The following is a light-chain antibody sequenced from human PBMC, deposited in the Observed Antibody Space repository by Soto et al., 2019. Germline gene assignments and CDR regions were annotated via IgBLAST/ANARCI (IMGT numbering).Light chain of an antibody. CDR3: TSYTTSSTYV. CDR1: SSDVGSYNY. Sequence: QSALTQPASVSGSPGQSITISCTGTSSDVGSYNYVSWYQQRPGKAHKVMIYDVSERPSGVFDLFSVSKSGNTASLTISGLQAEDEADYYCTSYTTSSTYVFGTGTKVTVL. CDR2: DVS. V-gene: IGLV2-14*01. J-gene: IGLJ1*01.